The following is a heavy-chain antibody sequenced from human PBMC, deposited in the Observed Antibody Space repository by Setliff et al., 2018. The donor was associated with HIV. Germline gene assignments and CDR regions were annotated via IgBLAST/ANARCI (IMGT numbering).Heavy chain of an antibody. J-gene: IGHJ3*02. Sequence: SETLSLTCSVSGGSIGSHYWTWIRQPPGKGLEWIGFIYYGGGTNYSPSLKSRVTISVDTSRAQFSLKLTSVTTADSAVYYCARGCSGGTCTSDAFDIWGQGTMVTVSS. CDR2: IYYGGGT. CDR3: ARGCSGGTCTSDAFDI. CDR1: GGSIGSHY. D-gene: IGHD2-15*01. V-gene: IGHV4-59*11.